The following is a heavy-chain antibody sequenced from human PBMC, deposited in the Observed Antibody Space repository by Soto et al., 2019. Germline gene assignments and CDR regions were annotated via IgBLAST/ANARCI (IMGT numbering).Heavy chain of an antibody. CDR1: LGSISSSISY. Sequence: SETLSLTCTVSLGSISSSISYWGWIRQPPGKGLEWIGTIYYGGTTYYNPSLDSRVTISVDTSKDQFSLQLSSVTAADTAVYYCARMGSNSWSMFDYWGQGTLVTVSS. J-gene: IGHJ4*02. D-gene: IGHD6-13*01. V-gene: IGHV4-39*01. CDR3: ARMGSNSWSMFDY. CDR2: IYYGGTT.